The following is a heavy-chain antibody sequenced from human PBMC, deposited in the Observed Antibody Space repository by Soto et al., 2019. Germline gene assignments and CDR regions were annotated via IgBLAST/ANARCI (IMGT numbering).Heavy chain of an antibody. CDR2: ISGSGGST. D-gene: IGHD6-13*01. Sequence: VGSLRLSCAASGFTFSSYAMSWVRQAPGKGLEWVSAISGSGGSTYYADSVKGRFTISRDNSKNTLYLQMNSLRAEDTAVYYCAKGEQQLVHGHAFDIWGQGTMVTVSS. J-gene: IGHJ3*02. V-gene: IGHV3-23*01. CDR1: GFTFSSYA. CDR3: AKGEQQLVHGHAFDI.